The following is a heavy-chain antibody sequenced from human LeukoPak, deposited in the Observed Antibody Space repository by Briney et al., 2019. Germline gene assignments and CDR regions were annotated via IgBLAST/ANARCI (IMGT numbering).Heavy chain of an antibody. CDR3: ARVVFVRTTAMAHYNWFDP. Sequence: GASVKVSCTASGYTFTSYDINWVRQAPGQGLEWMGWMNTNSGNTGYAQKFQGRVTITRNTSISTAYMELSSLRSEDTAVYYCARVVFVRTTAMAHYNWFDPWGQGTLVTVSS. J-gene: IGHJ5*02. V-gene: IGHV1-8*03. D-gene: IGHD5-18*01. CDR1: GYTFTSYD. CDR2: MNTNSGNT.